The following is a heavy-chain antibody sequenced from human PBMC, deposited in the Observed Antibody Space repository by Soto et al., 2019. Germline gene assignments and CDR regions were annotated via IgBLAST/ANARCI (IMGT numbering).Heavy chain of an antibody. CDR1: GGSISSSRYS. Sequence: LEALSRTCTGPGGSISSSRYSSCWFRQHTGKGLEWIGCIYYSGSTYYNPSLKSRVTISVDTSKYQFSLKLSSVTAADTAVYYCARDDELVVVTYFDYWGQGTLVTVSS. V-gene: IGHV4-39*02. J-gene: IGHJ4*02. CDR3: ARDDELVVVTYFDY. D-gene: IGHD3-22*01. CDR2: IYYSGST.